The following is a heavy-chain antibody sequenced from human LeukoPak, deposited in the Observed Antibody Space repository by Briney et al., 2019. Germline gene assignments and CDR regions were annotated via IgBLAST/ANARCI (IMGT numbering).Heavy chain of an antibody. CDR1: GFTFDDYA. V-gene: IGHV3-43*02. CDR2: IGGDGADT. Sequence: GGSLRLSCAASGFTFDDYAIHWVRQAPGKGLEWVSLIGGDGADTFYADSVKGRFTISRDNAKNSLYLQMNSLRAEDTALYYCAREFYYDSSGYYTYDYWGQGTLVTVSS. D-gene: IGHD3-22*01. CDR3: AREFYYDSSGYYTYDY. J-gene: IGHJ4*02.